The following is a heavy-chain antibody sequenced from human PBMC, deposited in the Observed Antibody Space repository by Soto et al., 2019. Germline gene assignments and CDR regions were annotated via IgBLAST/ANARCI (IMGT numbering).Heavy chain of an antibody. D-gene: IGHD3-3*01. CDR3: AHRVLRTVFGLVTTTAIYFDF. J-gene: IGHJ4*02. V-gene: IGHV2-5*02. CDR2: IYWDDDK. Sequence: QITLNESGPTVVRPTETLTLTCRFSGFSLTSSGVGVGCIRQSPGKAPEWLALIYWDDDKRYSASLKSRLTITNDTSKNQVVLTVSDLDPTDTATYYCAHRVLRTVFGLVTTTAIYFDFWGQGTPVAVYS. CDR1: GFSLTSSGVG.